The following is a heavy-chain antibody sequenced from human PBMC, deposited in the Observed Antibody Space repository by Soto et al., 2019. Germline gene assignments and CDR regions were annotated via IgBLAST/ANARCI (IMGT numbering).Heavy chain of an antibody. CDR1: GFTFSSYS. Sequence: EVQLVESGGGLVQPGGSLRLSCAASGFTFSSYSMNWVRQAPGKGLEWVSYISSSSSTIYYADSVKGRFTISRDNAKNSLYLQMNSLRDEDTAGYYCARTLGHSSGWYELNWFDPWGQGTLVTVSS. D-gene: IGHD6-19*01. CDR2: ISSSSSTI. CDR3: ARTLGHSSGWYELNWFDP. V-gene: IGHV3-48*02. J-gene: IGHJ5*02.